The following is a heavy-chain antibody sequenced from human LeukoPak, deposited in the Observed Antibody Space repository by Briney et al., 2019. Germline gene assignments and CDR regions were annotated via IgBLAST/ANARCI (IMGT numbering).Heavy chain of an antibody. CDR2: INPSGGST. D-gene: IGHD3-22*01. V-gene: IGHV1-46*01. CDR1: GYTFTSYY. Sequence: ASVKVSCKASGYTFTSYYMHWVRQAPGQGLEWMGIINPSGGSTSYAQKFQGRVTMTRDTSTSTVYMELSSLRSEDTAVYYCARDRSLYYYDSSGYYIDYWGQGTLVTVSS. J-gene: IGHJ4*02. CDR3: ARDRSLYYYDSSGYYIDY.